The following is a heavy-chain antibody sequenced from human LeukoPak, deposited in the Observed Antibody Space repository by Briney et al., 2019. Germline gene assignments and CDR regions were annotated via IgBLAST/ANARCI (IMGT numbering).Heavy chain of an antibody. D-gene: IGHD6-19*01. CDR1: GYSFSNYW. CDR3: ARRRAVDGTNWFDP. J-gene: IGHJ5*02. V-gene: IGHV5-51*01. CDR2: IYPGDSDT. Sequence: GESLKISCKGSGYSFSNYWIGWVRQMPGKGLEWMGIIYPGDSDTRYSPSFQGQVTISADKSISTAYLQWSSLKASDTAMYYCARRRAVDGTNWFDPWGQGTLVTVSS.